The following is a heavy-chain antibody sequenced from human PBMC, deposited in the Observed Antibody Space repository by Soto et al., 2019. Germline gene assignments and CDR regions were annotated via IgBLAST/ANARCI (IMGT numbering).Heavy chain of an antibody. J-gene: IGHJ6*02. D-gene: IGHD6-13*01. CDR2: ISYDGSNK. V-gene: IGHV3-30*18. CDR1: GFTFSSYG. CDR3: AKDQQLAYYYYYGMDV. Sequence: LRLSCAASGFTFSSYGMHWVRQAPGKGLEWVAVISYDGSNKYYADSVKGRFTISRDNSKNTLYLQMNSLRAEDTAVYYCAKDQQLAYYYYYGMDVWGQGTTVTVSS.